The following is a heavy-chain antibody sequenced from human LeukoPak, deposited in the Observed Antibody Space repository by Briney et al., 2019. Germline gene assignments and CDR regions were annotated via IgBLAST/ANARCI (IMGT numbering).Heavy chain of an antibody. CDR1: DGSISSSDYY. CDR3: ARRIANRNWFDP. J-gene: IGHJ5*02. D-gene: IGHD1/OR15-1a*01. Sequence: SETLSLTCTVPDGSISSSDYYWGWVRQPPGKGLEWIGSIFYSGAAHCNPSLKSRVTISVDTSNNQFSLMLSSVTAADTAVYYCARRIANRNWFDPWGQGTLVTVSS. CDR2: IFYSGAA. V-gene: IGHV4-39*01.